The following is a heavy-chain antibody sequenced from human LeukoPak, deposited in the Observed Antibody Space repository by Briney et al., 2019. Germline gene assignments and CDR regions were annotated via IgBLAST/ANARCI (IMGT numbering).Heavy chain of an antibody. J-gene: IGHJ4*02. CDR1: GGSISSSSYY. V-gene: IGHV4-39*02. D-gene: IGHD1-26*01. CDR3: ARDRSGSYWNY. Sequence: SETLSLTCTVSGGSISSSSYYWGWIRQPPGKGLEWIGSIYYSGSTYYNPSLKSRVTIPVDTSKNQFSLKLSSVTAADTAVYYCARDRSGSYWNYWGQGTLVTVSS. CDR2: IYYSGST.